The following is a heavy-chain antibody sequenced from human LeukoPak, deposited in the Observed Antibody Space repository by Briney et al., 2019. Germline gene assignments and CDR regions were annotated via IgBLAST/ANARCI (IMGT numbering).Heavy chain of an antibody. CDR2: INPNSGGT. V-gene: IGHV1-2*02. CDR3: ARADDILTGYLNYYFDY. CDR1: GYTFTGYY. J-gene: IGHJ4*02. D-gene: IGHD3-9*01. Sequence: ASVKVSCKASGYTFTGYYMHWVRQAPGQGLEWMGWINPNSGGTNYAQKFQGRVTMTRDTSISTAYMELSGLRSDDTAVYYCARADDILTGYLNYYFDYWGQGTLVTVSS.